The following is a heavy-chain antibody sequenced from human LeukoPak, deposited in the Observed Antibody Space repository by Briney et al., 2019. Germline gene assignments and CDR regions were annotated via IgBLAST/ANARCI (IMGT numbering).Heavy chain of an antibody. V-gene: IGHV4-4*07. CDR3: AGEAYFQDSNVYSYSFHY. D-gene: IGHD3-22*01. J-gene: IGHJ4*02. CDR2: IYKSGPT. Sequence: SETLSLTCTVSGGSIGWDYWSWIRQSPGKGLEWIARIYKSGPTNYNPSFRSRVTMSLDTSNNKSSLNVTSLTAADTAVSYFAGEAYFQDSNVYSYSFHYWGQGSLVTVSS. CDR1: GGSIGWDY.